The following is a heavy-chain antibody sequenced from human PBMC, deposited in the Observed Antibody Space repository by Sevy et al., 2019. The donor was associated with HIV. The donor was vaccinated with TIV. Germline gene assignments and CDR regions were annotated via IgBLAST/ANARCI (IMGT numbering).Heavy chain of an antibody. CDR3: AKGTSMLRFREVFSGMDV. J-gene: IGHJ6*02. CDR1: GFSFSDYG. CDR2: ISYDGSNK. V-gene: IGHV3-30*18. Sequence: GGSLRLSCAASGFSFSDYGIHWVRQAPGKGLEWVAVISYDGSNKYYAGSVKGRFTISRDNSKSTLYLQMNSLRADDTAVYYCAKGTSMLRFREVFSGMDVWGQGTTVTVSS. D-gene: IGHD3-10*01.